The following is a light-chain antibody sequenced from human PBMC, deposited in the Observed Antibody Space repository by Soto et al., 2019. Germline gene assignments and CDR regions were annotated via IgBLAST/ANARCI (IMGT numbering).Light chain of an antibody. CDR2: QDS. V-gene: IGLV3-1*01. Sequence: SYELTQPPSVSVAPGQTATITCSGDKLGDKYACWYQQKPGQSALLVIYQDSKRHSGIPERFSGSNSGNTAILTISGTQAMDEDDYYCQAWDSSTPHVVFGGGTKLTVL. J-gene: IGLJ2*01. CDR1: KLGDKY. CDR3: QAWDSSTPHVV.